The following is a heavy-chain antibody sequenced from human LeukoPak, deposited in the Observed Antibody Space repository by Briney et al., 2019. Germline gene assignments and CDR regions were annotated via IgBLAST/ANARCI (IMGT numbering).Heavy chain of an antibody. Sequence: GGSLGLSCAASGFTFSSYAMSWVRQAPGKGLEWVSAISGSGGSTYYADSVKGRFTISRDNSKNTLYLQMNSLRAEDTAVYYCAKDRSYYDYVWGSYRYTGLFDHWGQGTLVTVSS. J-gene: IGHJ4*02. CDR2: ISGSGGST. V-gene: IGHV3-23*01. D-gene: IGHD3-16*02. CDR3: AKDRSYYDYVWGSYRYTGLFDH. CDR1: GFTFSSYA.